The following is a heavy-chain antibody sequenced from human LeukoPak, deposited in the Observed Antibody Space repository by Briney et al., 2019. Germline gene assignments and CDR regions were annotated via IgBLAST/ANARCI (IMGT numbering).Heavy chain of an antibody. CDR1: GFTFSTYG. CDR2: IRYDGSNK. CDR3: ARDRGNYNYVDYYYMDV. V-gene: IGHV3-30*02. D-gene: IGHD1-7*01. J-gene: IGHJ6*03. Sequence: GGSLRLSCAASGFTFSTYGMHWVRQAPGKGLEWVAFIRYDGSNKYYADSVKGRFTISRDNSKNTQYLQMNSLRAEDTAVYYCARDRGNYNYVDYYYMDVWGKGTTVTVSS.